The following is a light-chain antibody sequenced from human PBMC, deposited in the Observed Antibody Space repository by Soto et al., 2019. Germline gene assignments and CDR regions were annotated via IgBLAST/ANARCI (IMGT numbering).Light chain of an antibody. CDR1: QGISNY. J-gene: IGKJ1*01. V-gene: IGKV1-27*01. CDR2: AAS. Sequence: IQMTQSPVSLSASVGDSVTITCRASQGISNYLAWYQQKPGKVPKLLIYAASTLQSGVPSRFSASGAGADFTLTISGLQTEDVATYYCQKYNSAPWTFGQGTNVEIK. CDR3: QKYNSAPWT.